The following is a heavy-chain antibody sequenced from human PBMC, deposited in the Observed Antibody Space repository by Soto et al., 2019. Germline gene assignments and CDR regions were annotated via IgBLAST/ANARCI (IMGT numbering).Heavy chain of an antibody. D-gene: IGHD1-7*01. V-gene: IGHV6-1*01. CDR1: GDSVSSNSAA. CDR2: TYYRSRWYN. CDR3: AGTTSHQWYYMGV. J-gene: IGHJ6*03. Sequence: QVQLQESGPGLVKPSQTLSLTCAISGDSVSSNSAAWNWIRLSPSRGLEWLARTYYRSRWYNDSAVSVRSRITANPDTSKNQFSLQLTSVTPEDTAVYYCAGTTSHQWYYMGVWGKGTTVTVSS.